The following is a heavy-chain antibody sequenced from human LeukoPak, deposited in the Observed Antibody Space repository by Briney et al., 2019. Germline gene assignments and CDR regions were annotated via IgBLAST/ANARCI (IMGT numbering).Heavy chain of an antibody. D-gene: IGHD6-19*01. CDR2: IYDTGST. J-gene: IGHJ4*02. CDR1: GDSISRYQ. Sequence: SETLSLTCTVSGDSISRYQWTWIRQPPGKGLEWIGYIYDTGSTNHNPSLKSRVAIAVDTPKNQISLKLSDVTAADTGVYYCARDSAWSYFDYWGQGTLVTVSS. CDR3: ARDSAWSYFDY. V-gene: IGHV4-59*01.